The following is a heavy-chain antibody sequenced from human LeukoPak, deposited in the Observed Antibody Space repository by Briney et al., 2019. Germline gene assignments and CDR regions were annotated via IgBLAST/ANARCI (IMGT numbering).Heavy chain of an antibody. Sequence: GESLKISCKGSGYSFTSYWIGWVRQMPGKGLEWMGIIYPGDSDTRYSPSFQGQVTISADKSISTAYLQWSSLKASDTAMYYCARHFAAYSSSPRWFDPWGQGTLVNVSS. D-gene: IGHD6-13*01. J-gene: IGHJ5*02. V-gene: IGHV5-51*01. CDR1: GYSFTSYW. CDR2: IYPGDSDT. CDR3: ARHFAAYSSSPRWFDP.